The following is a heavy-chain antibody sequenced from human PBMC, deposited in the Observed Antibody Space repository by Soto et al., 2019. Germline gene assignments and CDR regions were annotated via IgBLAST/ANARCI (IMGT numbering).Heavy chain of an antibody. D-gene: IGHD3-22*01. CDR3: AGLCTAHPTMSGQFDY. CDR1: GASISSSNYY. J-gene: IGHJ4*02. CDR2: IYYSGST. Sequence: SETLSLTCTVSGASISSSNYYWGWIRQPPGKGLEWIGSIYYSGSTYYNPSLKSRVTISVDTSKNQFSLKLSSVTTADTAVYYWAGLCTAHPTMSGQFDYWGQGTRVTVSS. V-gene: IGHV4-39*01.